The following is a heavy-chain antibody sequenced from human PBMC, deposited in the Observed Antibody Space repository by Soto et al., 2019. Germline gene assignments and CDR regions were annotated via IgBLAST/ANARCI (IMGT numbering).Heavy chain of an antibody. J-gene: IGHJ5*02. CDR2: IYYSGST. CDR3: ARHPSDFWFDP. Sequence: QLQLQESGPGLVKPSETLSLTCSVSGGSISSSSYFWGWIRQPPGKGLEWIGSIYYSGSTYYNPSRNSRVPVSVDTSKNQFSRKLSSVTAADTAVYYCARHPSDFWFDPWGQGTLVTVSS. CDR1: GGSISSSSYF. V-gene: IGHV4-39*01. D-gene: IGHD2-21*02.